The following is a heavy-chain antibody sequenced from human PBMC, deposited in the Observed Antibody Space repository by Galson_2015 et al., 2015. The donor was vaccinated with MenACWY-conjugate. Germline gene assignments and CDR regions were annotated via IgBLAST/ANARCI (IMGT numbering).Heavy chain of an antibody. V-gene: IGHV1-69*04. CDR2: IIPILGIA. D-gene: IGHD3-10*01. CDR3: ARERYYGSGSYLPPAHYYYYGMDV. Sequence: SCNASGGTFSSYAISWVRQAPGQGLEWMGRIIPILGIANYAQKFQGRVTITADKSTSTAYMELSSLRSEDTAVYYCARERYYGSGSYLPPAHYYYYGMDVWGQGTTVTVSS. CDR1: GGTFSSYA. J-gene: IGHJ6*02.